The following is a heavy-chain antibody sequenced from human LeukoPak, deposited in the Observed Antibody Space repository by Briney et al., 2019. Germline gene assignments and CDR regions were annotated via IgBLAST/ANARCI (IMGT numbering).Heavy chain of an antibody. CDR1: GYTFTGYY. Sequence: GASVKVSCKASGYTFTGYYMHWVRQPPGQGLAWMGWINPNRGGANYAQKFQGRVTMTRDTSISPAYMELSRLRSDDTAVYYCARNHLIGVVVTDYWGQGTLVTVSS. CDR2: INPNRGGA. V-gene: IGHV1-2*02. D-gene: IGHD2-21*02. CDR3: ARNHLIGVVVTDY. J-gene: IGHJ4*02.